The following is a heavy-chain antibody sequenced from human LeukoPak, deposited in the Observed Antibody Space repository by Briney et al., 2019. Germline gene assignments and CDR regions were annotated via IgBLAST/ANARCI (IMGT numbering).Heavy chain of an antibody. CDR1: GGSITGYY. J-gene: IGHJ5*02. CDR3: ARVFRGAVTSNWFDP. CDR2: ISDSGST. V-gene: IGHV4-59*01. Sequence: PSETLSLTCTASGGSITGYYWTWIRQPPGKGLEWIGYISDSGSTNYNPSLKSRVTMSVDSSNTEFSLRPNSVTAADTAVYYCARVFRGAVTSNWFDPWGQGTLVTVSS. D-gene: IGHD4-17*01.